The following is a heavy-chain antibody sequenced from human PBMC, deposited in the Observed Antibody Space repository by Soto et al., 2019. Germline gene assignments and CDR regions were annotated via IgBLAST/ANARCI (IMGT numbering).Heavy chain of an antibody. CDR2: IYYSGTT. V-gene: IGHV4-31*03. Sequence: QVQLQESGPGLVEPSQTLSLICTVSGGSISSGDYYWSWIRQLPGKGLEWIGYIYYSGTTFHNPSLTARISISVDTSKNLFTLTLRSMTAADTAVYYCARASGDYGLSKYFQHWGQGTLVTVSS. D-gene: IGHD4-17*01. CDR1: GGSISSGDYY. CDR3: ARASGDYGLSKYFQH. J-gene: IGHJ1*01.